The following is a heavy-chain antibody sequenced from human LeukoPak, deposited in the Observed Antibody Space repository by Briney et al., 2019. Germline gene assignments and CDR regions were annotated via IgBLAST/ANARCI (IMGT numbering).Heavy chain of an antibody. CDR3: AREPYYDFWSGYSGGLNWFDP. CDR2: IIPIFGTA. Sequence: SVKVSCKASGYTFTSYGISWVRQAPGQGLEWMGGIIPIFGTANYAQKFQGRVTITADESTSTAYMELSSLRSEDTAVYYCAREPYYDFWSGYSGGLNWFDPWGQGTLVTVSS. V-gene: IGHV1-69*13. D-gene: IGHD3-3*01. J-gene: IGHJ5*02. CDR1: GYTFTSYG.